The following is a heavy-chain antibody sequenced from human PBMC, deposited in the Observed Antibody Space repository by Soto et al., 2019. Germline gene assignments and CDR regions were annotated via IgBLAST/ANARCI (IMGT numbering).Heavy chain of an antibody. Sequence: QLLLQESGPGLVKPSETLSLTCTVSGGSISSSSYYWDWIRQPPGKGLEWIGSIYSGGSTYYNPSRKSRVTISVDTSKNQFSLKLSSVAAADTAVYYCATTSGWYGPSLTFDYWGQGTLVTVSS. J-gene: IGHJ4*02. CDR3: ATTSGWYGPSLTFDY. CDR2: IYSGGST. V-gene: IGHV4-39*01. D-gene: IGHD6-19*01. CDR1: GGSISSSSYY.